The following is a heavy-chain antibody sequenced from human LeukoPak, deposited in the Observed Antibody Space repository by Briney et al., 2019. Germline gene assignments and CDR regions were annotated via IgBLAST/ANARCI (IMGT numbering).Heavy chain of an antibody. Sequence: GGSLRLSCAASGFTFSSYAMSWVRQAPGKGLEWVSAISGSAGSTYYADSVKGRFTTSRDNSKNTLYLQMNSLRAEDTAVYYCAKSPTTVTYYYYYGMDVWGQGTTVTVSS. J-gene: IGHJ6*02. D-gene: IGHD4-17*01. CDR3: AKSPTTVTYYYYYGMDV. V-gene: IGHV3-23*01. CDR2: ISGSAGST. CDR1: GFTFSSYA.